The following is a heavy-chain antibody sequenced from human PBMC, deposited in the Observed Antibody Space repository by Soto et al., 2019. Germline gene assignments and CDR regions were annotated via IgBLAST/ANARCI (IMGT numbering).Heavy chain of an antibody. V-gene: IGHV3-23*01. J-gene: IGHJ4*02. CDR1: GFTFSSYA. CDR2: ISGSGGST. CDR3: AKYSTYDYVWGSYRCCLDY. Sequence: GGSLRLSCAASGFTFSSYAMSWVRQAPGKGLEWVSAISGSGGSTYYADSVKGRFTISRDNSKNTLYLQMNSLRAEDTAVYYCAKYSTYDYVWGSYRCCLDYWGQGTLVTVSS. D-gene: IGHD3-16*02.